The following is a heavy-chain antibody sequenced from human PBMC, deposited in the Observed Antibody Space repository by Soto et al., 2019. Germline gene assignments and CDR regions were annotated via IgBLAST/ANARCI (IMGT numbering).Heavy chain of an antibody. D-gene: IGHD3-22*01. J-gene: IGHJ4*02. Sequence: GWSLRLSCASSVFTFINYAMSWVRQAPGKGLEWVSGITGTGGSTYYGDSVKGRFTISRDNSKNTLYLQMNSLRAEDTAVYYCAKDRGITMVVVTVLLDYWGQGTLVTVSS. CDR3: AKDRGITMVVVTVLLDY. V-gene: IGHV3-23*01. CDR2: ITGTGGST. CDR1: VFTFINYA.